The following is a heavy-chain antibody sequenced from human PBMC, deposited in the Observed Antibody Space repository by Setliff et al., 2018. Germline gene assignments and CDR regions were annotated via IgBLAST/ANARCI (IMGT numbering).Heavy chain of an antibody. V-gene: IGHV1-69*13. CDR3: ARVRDCSGGICHRGFHHYMDV. CDR1: GGTFSSYA. Sequence: SVKVSCKASGGTFSSYAIDWVRQAPGQGLERMGGIIPMFGTTNYAQRFRGRVTITADESTTTAYLELSSLRSEDTAVYYCARVRDCSGGICHRGFHHYMDVWGKGTTVTVSS. CDR2: IIPMFGTT. J-gene: IGHJ6*03. D-gene: IGHD2-15*01.